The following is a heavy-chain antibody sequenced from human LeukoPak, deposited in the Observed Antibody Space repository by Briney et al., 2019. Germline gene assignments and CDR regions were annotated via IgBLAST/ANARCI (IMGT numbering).Heavy chain of an antibody. Sequence: PSETLSLTCTVSGGSISSYYWSWIRQPPGKGLEWIGYIYYSGSTNYNPSLKSRVTISVDTSKNQFSLKLSSVTAADTAVYYCARDHPSSDFWSGPTPQYMDVWGKGTTVTVSS. D-gene: IGHD3-3*01. CDR3: ARDHPSSDFWSGPTPQYMDV. CDR1: GGSISSYY. V-gene: IGHV4-59*01. J-gene: IGHJ6*03. CDR2: IYYSGST.